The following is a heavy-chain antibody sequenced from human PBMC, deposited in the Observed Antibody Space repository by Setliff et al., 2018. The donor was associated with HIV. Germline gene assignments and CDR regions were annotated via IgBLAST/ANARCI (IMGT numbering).Heavy chain of an antibody. D-gene: IGHD1-1*01. J-gene: IGHJ6*03. CDR3: AREGPQNGDLDPYYYYYMDV. Sequence: GSLRLSCAASGFTFSNAWMSWIRQPPGKGLEWIGEINHTGSANYNPSLKSRVTISVDTSKNQFSLKLSSVTAADTAVYYCAREGPQNGDLDPYYYYYMDVWGKGTTVTVSS. CDR2: INHTGSA. CDR1: GFTFSNAW. V-gene: IGHV4-34*01.